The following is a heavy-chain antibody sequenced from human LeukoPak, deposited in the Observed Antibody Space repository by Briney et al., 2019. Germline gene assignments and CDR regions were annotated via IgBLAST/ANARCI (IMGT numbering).Heavy chain of an antibody. Sequence: AGGSLRLSCAASGFTFSSYGMHWVRQAPGKGLEWVAVISYDGSNTYYADSVKGRFTISRDNAKNSLYLQMNSLRAEDTAVYYCVRGSLASGVVVYYYYYLDVWGKGTTVTVSS. J-gene: IGHJ6*03. V-gene: IGHV3-30*03. CDR3: VRGSLASGVVVYYYYYLDV. D-gene: IGHD3-3*01. CDR1: GFTFSSYG. CDR2: ISYDGSNT.